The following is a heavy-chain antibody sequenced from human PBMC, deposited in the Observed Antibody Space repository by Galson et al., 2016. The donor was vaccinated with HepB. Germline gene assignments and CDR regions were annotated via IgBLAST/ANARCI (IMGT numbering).Heavy chain of an antibody. J-gene: IGHJ3*01. V-gene: IGHV3-23*01. Sequence: SLRLSCAASGFTFSNYAMSWVRQAPGQGLEWVSAISRTVGSAYYADYVQGRVTISADNSKNTAYLELSRPRAEDTAVYYCAKVGDLSKCLYSSLLFAFDFWGQGTMVTVSS. D-gene: IGHD2-8*01. CDR2: ISRTVGSA. CDR3: AKVGDLSKCLYSSLLFAFDF. CDR1: GFTFSNYA.